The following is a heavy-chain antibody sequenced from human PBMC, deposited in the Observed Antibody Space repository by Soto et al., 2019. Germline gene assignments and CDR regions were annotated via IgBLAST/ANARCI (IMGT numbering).Heavy chain of an antibody. V-gene: IGHV5-51*01. CDR3: ARLPGVRGVFDGFNV. CDR1: GYSFTSYW. J-gene: IGHJ3*01. Sequence: GESLKISCKGSGYSFTSYWIGWVRQVPGKGLEWMGIIYPGDSDTRYSPSFHGQVTISADKSISTAYLQWSSLKASDTAMYFCARLPGVRGVFDGFNVWGQGTMVTVSS. CDR2: IYPGDSDT. D-gene: IGHD3-10*01.